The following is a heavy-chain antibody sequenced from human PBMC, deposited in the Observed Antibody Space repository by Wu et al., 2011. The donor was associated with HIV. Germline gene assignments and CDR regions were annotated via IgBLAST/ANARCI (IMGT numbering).Heavy chain of an antibody. J-gene: IGHJ6*03. V-gene: IGHV1-8*02. Sequence: QVQLVQSGGEVKKPGASVKVSCRASGYTFKSYGISWVRQAPGQGLEWMGWMNPNSGNTGYAQKFQGRVTMTRNTSISTAYMELSSLRSEDTAVYYCARVPSWPAAIDFYYMDVWGKGTTVTVS. CDR3: ARVPSWPAAIDFYYMDV. D-gene: IGHD2-2*01. CDR1: GYTFKSYG. CDR2: MNPNSGNT.